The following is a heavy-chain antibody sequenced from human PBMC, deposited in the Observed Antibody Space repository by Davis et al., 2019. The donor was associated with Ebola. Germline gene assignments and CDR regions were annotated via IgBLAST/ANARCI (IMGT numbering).Heavy chain of an antibody. J-gene: IGHJ5*02. CDR2: INPNSGGT. D-gene: IGHD3-16*02. Sequence: AAPVKVSCKASGYTFTGYYMHWVRQAPGQGLEWMGWINPNSGGTNYAQKFQGWVTMTRDTSISTAYMELSRLRSDDTAVYYCARGELGEISWGTYWFDPWGQGTLVTVSS. CDR3: ARGELGEISWGTYWFDP. V-gene: IGHV1-2*04. CDR1: GYTFTGYY.